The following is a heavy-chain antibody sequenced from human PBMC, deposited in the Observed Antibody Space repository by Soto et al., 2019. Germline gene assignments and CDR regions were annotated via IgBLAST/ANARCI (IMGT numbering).Heavy chain of an antibody. CDR3: ARDRYGSYYYYYMDV. J-gene: IGHJ6*03. CDR2: IIPILGIA. D-gene: IGHD1-1*01. CDR1: GGTFSSYT. V-gene: IGHV1-69*02. Sequence: GASVKVSCKASGGTFSSYTISWVRQAPGQGLEWMGRIIPILGIANYAQKFQGRVTIAADKSTSTAYMELSSLRSEDTAVYYCARDRYGSYYYYYMDVWGQGTKVTVSS.